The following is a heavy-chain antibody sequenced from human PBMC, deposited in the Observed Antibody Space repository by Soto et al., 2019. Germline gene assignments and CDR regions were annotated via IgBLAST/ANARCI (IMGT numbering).Heavy chain of an antibody. CDR2: IYYLGNN. J-gene: IGHJ4*02. CDR3: ARHGGNKFDY. D-gene: IGHD3-16*01. V-gene: IGHV4-39*01. Sequence: QLQLQESGPGLVKPSETLSLTCAVSGGSVISDHYYWAWIRQAPGKGLEWIGNIYYLGNNYYNPSLIGRATVSVDTSQNQVSLRLTSVTAADTAVYYCARHGGNKFDYWGQGTLVSVSS. CDR1: GGSVISDHYY.